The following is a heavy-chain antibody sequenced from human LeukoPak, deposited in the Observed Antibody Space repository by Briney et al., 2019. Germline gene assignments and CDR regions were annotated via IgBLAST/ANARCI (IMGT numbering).Heavy chain of an antibody. Sequence: PGGSLRLSCAASGFTFSSYAMHWVRQAPGKGLEWVAVISYDGSSKYYADSVKGRFTISRDNSKNTLYLQMNSLRAEDTAVYYCARDRERRCSGGSCYHGFDYWGKGPLVTVSS. D-gene: IGHD2-15*01. V-gene: IGHV3-30*04. J-gene: IGHJ4*02. CDR1: GFTFSSYA. CDR3: ARDRERRCSGGSCYHGFDY. CDR2: ISYDGSSK.